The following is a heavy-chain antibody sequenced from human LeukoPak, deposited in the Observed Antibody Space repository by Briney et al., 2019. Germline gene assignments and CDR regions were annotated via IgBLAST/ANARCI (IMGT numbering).Heavy chain of an antibody. J-gene: IGHJ5*02. V-gene: IGHV3-23*01. CDR1: GFTFSSYN. CDR3: ARGMEARYDSSGYYSNWFDH. Sequence: GGSLRLSCAASGFTFSSYNMSWVRQAPGKGLEWVSGINSSGISTYYPGSMKGRFTISRDNSKDTLFLQMNSLTAEDTAVYYWARGMEARYDSSGYYSNWFDHWGQGTLVTVSS. D-gene: IGHD3-22*01. CDR2: INSSGIST.